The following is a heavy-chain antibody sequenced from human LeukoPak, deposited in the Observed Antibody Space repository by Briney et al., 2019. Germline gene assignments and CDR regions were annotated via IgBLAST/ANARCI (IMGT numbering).Heavy chain of an antibody. CDR3: VRGALRDCSYTSCTRGNWFDP. D-gene: IGHD2-2*01. Sequence: GGSLRLSCAASGFTFSSHWMHWVRQAPEKGLVGVSHINADGSATYYAASVEGRFTISRDNARNTLYLQMHSLTAEDTGVYYCVRGALRDCSYTSCTRGNWFDPWGQGTPVTVSS. CDR1: GFTFSSHW. CDR2: INADGSAT. V-gene: IGHV3-74*01. J-gene: IGHJ5*02.